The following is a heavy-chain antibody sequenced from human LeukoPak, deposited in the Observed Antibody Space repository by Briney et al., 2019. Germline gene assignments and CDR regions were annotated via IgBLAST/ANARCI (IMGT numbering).Heavy chain of an antibody. CDR3: ARGSTAAAGITSLYGDFDY. CDR1: GYTFTSYA. CDR2: INAGNGNT. Sequence: GASVKVSCKASGYTFTSYAMHWVRQAPGQRLEWMGWINAGNGNTKYSQEFQGRVTITRDTSASTAYMELSSLRSEDMAVYYCARGSTAAAGITSLYGDFDYWGQGTLVTVSS. V-gene: IGHV1-3*03. D-gene: IGHD6-13*01. J-gene: IGHJ4*02.